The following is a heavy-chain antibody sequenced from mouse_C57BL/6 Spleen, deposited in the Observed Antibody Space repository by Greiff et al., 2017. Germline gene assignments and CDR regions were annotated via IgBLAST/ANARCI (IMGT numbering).Heavy chain of an antibody. D-gene: IGHD1-1*01. CDR3: ARSLYYYGSSYEYFDV. CDR1: GYTFTGYW. V-gene: IGHV1-9*01. J-gene: IGHJ1*03. CDR2: ILPGSGST. Sequence: VQLQQSGAELMKPGASVKLSCKATGYTFTGYWLEWVKQRPGHGLEWIGEILPGSGSTNYNEKFKGKATFTADTSSNTAYMQLSSLTTEDSAIYYCARSLYYYGSSYEYFDVWGTGTTVTVSS.